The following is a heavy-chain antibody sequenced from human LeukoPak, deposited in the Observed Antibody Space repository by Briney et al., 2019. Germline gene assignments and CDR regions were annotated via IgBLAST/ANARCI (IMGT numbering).Heavy chain of an antibody. CDR3: ARRSGSTFSYYFDY. CDR2: ISSDGSTT. J-gene: IGHJ4*02. D-gene: IGHD3-10*01. CDR1: GFSFSGSW. V-gene: IGHV3-74*03. Sequence: GGSLRLSCAASGFSFSGSWMHWVRQAPGKGLVWVSLISSDGSTTTYADSVKGRFNISRDNAKNTVYLQMNSLRAEDTAVYYCARRSGSTFSYYFDYWGQGTLVTVSS.